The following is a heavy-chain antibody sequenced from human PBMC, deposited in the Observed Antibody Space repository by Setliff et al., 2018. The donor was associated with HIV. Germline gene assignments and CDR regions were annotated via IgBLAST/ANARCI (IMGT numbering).Heavy chain of an antibody. V-gene: IGHV1-2*06. CDR1: GYTFTGYY. Sequence: ASVKVSCKASGYTFTGYYIHWVRQAPGQGLEWMGRINPNSGPTNYSQKFQGRVTMTRDTSISTAYMELSRLRSDDTAVYYCARDGGGPGDYYYYYMDVWAKGTTVTVSS. D-gene: IGHD3-16*01. CDR2: INPNSGPT. J-gene: IGHJ6*03. CDR3: ARDGGGPGDYYYYYMDV.